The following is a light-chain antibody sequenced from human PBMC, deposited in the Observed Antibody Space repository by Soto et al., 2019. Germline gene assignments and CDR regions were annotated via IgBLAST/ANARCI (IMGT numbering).Light chain of an antibody. CDR2: DVT. V-gene: IGLV2-8*01. CDR1: SSDVGAYNF. J-gene: IGLJ2*01. Sequence: QSVLTQPPSASGSAGQSVTISCTGTSSDVGAYNFVSWYQQHPGKAPKVMIYDVTKRPSGVPDRFSGSKSGNTASLTVSGLQAEDEAHYYCSSYAGSNNVVFGGGTKLTVL. CDR3: SSYAGSNNVV.